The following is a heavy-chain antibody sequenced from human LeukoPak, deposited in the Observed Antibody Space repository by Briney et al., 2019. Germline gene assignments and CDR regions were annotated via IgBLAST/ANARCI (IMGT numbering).Heavy chain of an antibody. Sequence: SETLSLTCTVSGGSVSSGSYYWSWIRQPPGKGLEWIGCIDYSGSTYYNPSLKSRVTVSADTSKNQFSLKLTSVTAADTAVYYCARRWYHAYCDYWGPGSLVTVSS. CDR1: GGSVSSGSYY. J-gene: IGHJ4*02. CDR3: ARRWYHAYCDY. CDR2: IDYSGST. V-gene: IGHV4-61*01. D-gene: IGHD2-15*01.